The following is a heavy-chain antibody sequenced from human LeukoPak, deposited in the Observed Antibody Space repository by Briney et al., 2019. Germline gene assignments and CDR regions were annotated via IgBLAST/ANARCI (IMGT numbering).Heavy chain of an antibody. V-gene: IGHV1-2*06. Sequence: ASVKVSCKASGYTLTANYIYWVRQAPGQGLEWMGRINPNSGGTAYAQNFQGRVTMTRDTSISTAYMELSRLRSDDTAVYYCARGYCSGGTCYLVENWLDPWGQGTLVTVSS. CDR3: ARGYCSGGTCYLVENWLDP. D-gene: IGHD2-15*01. J-gene: IGHJ5*02. CDR2: INPNSGGT. CDR1: GYTLTANY.